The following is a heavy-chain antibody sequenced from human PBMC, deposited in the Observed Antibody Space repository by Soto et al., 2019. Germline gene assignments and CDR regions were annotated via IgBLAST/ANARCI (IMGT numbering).Heavy chain of an antibody. CDR3: ARGRFITMIVVVNLEIDY. V-gene: IGHV3-30-3*01. CDR2: ISYDGSNK. CDR1: GFTFSSYA. D-gene: IGHD3-22*01. Sequence: PGGSLRLSCAASGFTFSSYAMHWVRQAPGKGLEWVAVISYDGSNKYYADSVKGRFTISRDNSKNTLYLQMNSLRAEDTAVYYCARGRFITMIVVVNLEIDYWGQGTLVTVSS. J-gene: IGHJ4*02.